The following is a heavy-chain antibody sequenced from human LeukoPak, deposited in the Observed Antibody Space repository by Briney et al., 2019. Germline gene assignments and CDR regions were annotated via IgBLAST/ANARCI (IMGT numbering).Heavy chain of an antibody. CDR2: IGAAGDT. J-gene: IGHJ4*02. D-gene: IGHD1-26*01. Sequence: GGSLRLSCAASGFTFSDYDMHWVRQSTGKGLEWVSAIGAAGDTYYAGSVKGRFAISRENAKNSLYLQMNGLRAGDTAVYYCARGPRIVGAGIYYFDYWGQGTLVTVSS. CDR3: ARGPRIVGAGIYYFDY. V-gene: IGHV3-13*01. CDR1: GFTFSDYD.